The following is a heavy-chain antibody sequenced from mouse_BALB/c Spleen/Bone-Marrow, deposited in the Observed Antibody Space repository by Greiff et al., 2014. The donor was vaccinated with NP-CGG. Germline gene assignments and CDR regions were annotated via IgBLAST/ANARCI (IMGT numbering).Heavy chain of an antibody. J-gene: IGHJ3*01. CDR2: IYPSDSYT. V-gene: IGHV1-69*02. D-gene: IGHD1-1*01. CDR1: GYTFTSHW. Sequence: QVQLQQSGAELVRPGASVKLSCKASGYTFTSHWINWVKQRPGQGLEWIGNIYPSDSYTNYNQKFKDKATLTVDKSSSTAYMQLSSPTSEDSAVYYCTRGDYYGSSSFAYWGQGTLVTVSA. CDR3: TRGDYYGSSSFAY.